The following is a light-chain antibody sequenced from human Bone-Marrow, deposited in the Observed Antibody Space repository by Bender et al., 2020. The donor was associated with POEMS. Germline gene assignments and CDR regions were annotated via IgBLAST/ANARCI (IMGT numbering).Light chain of an antibody. V-gene: IGLV2-14*01. J-gene: IGLJ1*01. Sequence: QSALTQPASVSGSPGQSISISCAGTSSDVGGYNTVSWYQQHPGKAPKVLISDVNNRPSGASYRFSASRSGNTATLTISALQAEDEADYYCSSYTSSDTYVFGTGTKVTVL. CDR1: SSDVGGYNT. CDR2: DVN. CDR3: SSYTSSDTYV.